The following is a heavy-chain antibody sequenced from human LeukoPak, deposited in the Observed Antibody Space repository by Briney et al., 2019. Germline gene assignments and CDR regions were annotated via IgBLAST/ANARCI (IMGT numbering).Heavy chain of an antibody. V-gene: IGHV3-48*01. J-gene: IGHJ5*02. CDR2: ISIISSTI. CDR3: AREGKRTIFGVAINWFDP. D-gene: IGHD3-3*01. CDR1: GFTFSSYS. Sequence: GGSLGPSCAASGFTFSSYSMNWVRQAPGKGLGWVSYISIISSTIYYADSVKGRFTISRDNAKNSLYLQMNSLRAEDTAVYYCAREGKRTIFGVAINWFDPWGQGTLVTVSS.